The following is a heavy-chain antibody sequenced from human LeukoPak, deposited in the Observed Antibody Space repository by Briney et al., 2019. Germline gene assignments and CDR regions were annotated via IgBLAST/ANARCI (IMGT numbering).Heavy chain of an antibody. CDR1: GYTFTSYD. V-gene: IGHV1-8*01. J-gene: IGHJ6*02. D-gene: IGHD1-1*01. CDR3: ARDPEYNYYYYGMDV. CDR2: MNPNSGNT. Sequence: ASVKVSCKASGYTFTSYDINWVRQATGQGLEWMGWMNPNSGNTGYAQKFQGRVTMTRNTSISTAYMELSSLRSEDTAVYYCARDPEYNYYYYGMDVWGQGTTVTVSS.